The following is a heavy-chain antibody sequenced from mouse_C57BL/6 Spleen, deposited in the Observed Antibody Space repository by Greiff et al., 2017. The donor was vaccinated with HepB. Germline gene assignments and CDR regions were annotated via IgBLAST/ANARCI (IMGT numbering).Heavy chain of an antibody. V-gene: IGHV3-6*01. D-gene: IGHD2-3*01. Sequence: EVKLVESGPGLVKPSQSLSLTCSVTGYSITSGYYWNWIRQFPGNKLEWMGYISYDGSNNYNPSLKNRISITRDTSKNQFFLKLNSVTTEDTATYYCARVTIYDGYPFAYWGQGTLVTVSA. CDR1: GYSITSGYY. CDR2: ISYDGSN. CDR3: ARVTIYDGYPFAY. J-gene: IGHJ3*01.